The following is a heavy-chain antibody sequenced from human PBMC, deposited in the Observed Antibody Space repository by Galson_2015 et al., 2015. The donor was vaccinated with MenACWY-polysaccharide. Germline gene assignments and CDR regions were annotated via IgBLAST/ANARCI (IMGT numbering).Heavy chain of an antibody. CDR3: TTDHYFQPFYYCYYYYMDV. CDR2: IKSKTDGGTT. Sequence: SLRLSCAASGFTFSNAWMSWVRQAPGKGLEWVGRIKSKTDGGTTDYAAPVKGRFTISRDDSKNTLYLQMNSLKTEDTAVYYCTTDHYFQPFYYCYYYYMDVWGKGTTVTVSS. D-gene: IGHD3-10*02. CDR1: GFTFSNAW. V-gene: IGHV3-15*01. J-gene: IGHJ6*03.